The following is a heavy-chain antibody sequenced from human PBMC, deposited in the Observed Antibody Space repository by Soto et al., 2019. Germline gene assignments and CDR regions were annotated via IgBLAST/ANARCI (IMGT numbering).Heavy chain of an antibody. D-gene: IGHD3-22*01. J-gene: IGHJ5*02. CDR3: ARDYFDSSDYTTNWFDP. CDR1: GGSISNSRFY. Sequence: SETRSLTCSVSGGSISNSRFYWAWIRQPPGEGLEWIGSIYHTGNAYYNPSLKSRVTIFVDTSKNQFSLKLTSVTAADTALYYCARDYFDSSDYTTNWFDPWGQGTLVTVS. CDR2: IYHTGNA. V-gene: IGHV4-39*01.